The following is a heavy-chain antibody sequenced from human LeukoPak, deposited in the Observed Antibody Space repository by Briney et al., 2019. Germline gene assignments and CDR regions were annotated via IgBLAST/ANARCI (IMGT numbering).Heavy chain of an antibody. CDR1: GFTFSSYG. D-gene: IGHD4-23*01. J-gene: IGHJ4*02. CDR2: ISYDGSNK. CDR3: AKYAPPTTVVTRFFDY. V-gene: IGHV3-30*18. Sequence: PGRSLRLSCAASGFTFSSYGMYWVRQAPGKGLEWVAVISYDGSNKYYTDSVKGRFTISRDNSKNTLYLQMNSLRAEDTAVYYCAKYAPPTTVVTRFFDYWGQGTLVTVSS.